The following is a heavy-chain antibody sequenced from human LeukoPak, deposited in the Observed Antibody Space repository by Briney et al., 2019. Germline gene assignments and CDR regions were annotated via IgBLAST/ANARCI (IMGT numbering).Heavy chain of an antibody. CDR3: TTVQISSGWYELDY. J-gene: IGHJ4*02. CDR1: GFTFSSYA. D-gene: IGHD6-19*01. CDR2: IKSKTDGGTT. Sequence: GGSLRLSCAASGFTFSSYAMNWVRQAPGKGLEWVGRIKSKTDGGTTDYAAPVKGRFTISRDDSKNTLYLQMNSLKTEDTAVYYCTTVQISSGWYELDYWGQGTLVTVSS. V-gene: IGHV3-15*07.